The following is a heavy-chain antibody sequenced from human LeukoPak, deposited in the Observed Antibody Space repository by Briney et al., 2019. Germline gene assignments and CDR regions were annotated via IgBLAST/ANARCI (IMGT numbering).Heavy chain of an antibody. CDR2: IKQDGSEK. CDR3: ARIRRGWSQNWDY. CDR1: GFTWSSYW. V-gene: IGHV3-7*01. J-gene: IGHJ4*02. Sequence: PGGSLRLSCAASGFTWSSYWMSWVRQAPGKELEWVANIKQDGSEKYYVDSVKGRFTISRDNAKNSLYLQMNSLRAEDTAVYYCARIRRGWSQNWDYWGQGTLVTVSS. D-gene: IGHD6-19*01.